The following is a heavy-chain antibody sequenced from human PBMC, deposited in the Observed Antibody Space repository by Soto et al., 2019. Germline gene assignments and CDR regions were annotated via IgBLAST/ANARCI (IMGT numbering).Heavy chain of an antibody. CDR1: GFSFSNYA. Sequence: WGSLRLSCAASGFSFSNYAMHWVCQAPGKGLEWVAVLSFDGSTKYYADSVKGRFTISRDNSKKTLYLQMNSLRTEDTAVYYCARLQGVYDFMDYYHGMDVRGQGTTVTVSS. D-gene: IGHD5-12*01. CDR3: ARLQGVYDFMDYYHGMDV. V-gene: IGHV3-30-3*01. J-gene: IGHJ6*02. CDR2: LSFDGSTK.